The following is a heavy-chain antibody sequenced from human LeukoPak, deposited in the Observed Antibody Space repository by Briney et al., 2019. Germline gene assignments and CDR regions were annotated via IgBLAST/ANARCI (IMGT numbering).Heavy chain of an antibody. D-gene: IGHD4-17*01. CDR1: GFXFSKYA. V-gene: IGHV3-23*01. Sequence: PGGSLRLSCAASGFXFSKYAISWVRQAPGKGLEWVSAISGSADSVKGRFTISRDNSKNTLYLQMNSLRAEDTAVYYCARCTTGNTHYPIDYWGQGTLVTVSS. CDR2: ISGS. CDR3: ARCTTGNTHYPIDY. J-gene: IGHJ4*02.